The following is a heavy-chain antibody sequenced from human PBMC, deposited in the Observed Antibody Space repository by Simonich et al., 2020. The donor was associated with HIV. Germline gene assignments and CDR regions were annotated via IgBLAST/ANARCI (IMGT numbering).Heavy chain of an antibody. CDR1: GGSFSGYY. J-gene: IGHJ3*02. CDR3: ARETKGGTSPLAFDAFDI. D-gene: IGHD1-1*01. CDR2: INHSGST. Sequence: QVQLQQWGAGLLKPSETLSLTCAVYGGSFSGYYWSWIRQPPGKGLEWIGEINHSGSTTYHLSLKRRVPISIDTSKNQFSLKLNSVTAADTAVYYCARETKGGTSPLAFDAFDIWGQGTMVTVSS. V-gene: IGHV4-34*01.